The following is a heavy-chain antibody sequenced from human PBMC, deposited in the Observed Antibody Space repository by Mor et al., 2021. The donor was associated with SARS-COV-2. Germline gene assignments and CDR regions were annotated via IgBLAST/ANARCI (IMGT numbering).Heavy chain of an antibody. CDR3: ARAEAGDAFDI. Sequence: VTISVDTSKNQFSLKLSSVTAADTAVYYCARAEAGDAFDIWGQGTMVTVSS. D-gene: IGHD6-19*01. V-gene: IGHV4-31*01. J-gene: IGHJ3*02.